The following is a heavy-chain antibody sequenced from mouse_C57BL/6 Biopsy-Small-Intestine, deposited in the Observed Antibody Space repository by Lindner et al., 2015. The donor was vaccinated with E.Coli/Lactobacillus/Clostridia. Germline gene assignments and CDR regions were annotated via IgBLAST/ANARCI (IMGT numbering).Heavy chain of an antibody. V-gene: IGHV1-4*01. Sequence: VQLQESGAELARPGASVKMSCKASGYTLTSYTMHWVKQRPGQGLEWIGYVNPSSGYTKYNQKFKDKATLTADKSSSTAYMQLSSLTSEDSAVYYCARDGGYYIDFWGQGTTLTVSS. CDR1: GYTLTSYT. CDR2: VNPSSGYT. J-gene: IGHJ2*01. CDR3: ARDGGYYIDF. D-gene: IGHD2-3*01.